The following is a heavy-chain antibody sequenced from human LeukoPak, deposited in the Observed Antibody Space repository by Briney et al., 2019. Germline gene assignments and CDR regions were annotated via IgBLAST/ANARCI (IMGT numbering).Heavy chain of an antibody. CDR2: IYYSGST. Sequence: TSETLSLTCTVSGGSISSSSYYWGWIRQPPGKGLEWIGSIYYSGSTYYNPSLKSRVTISVDTSKNQFPLKLSSVTAADTAVYYCASIKYYYGSGNHDYWGQGTLVTVSS. J-gene: IGHJ4*02. CDR3: ASIKYYYGSGNHDY. V-gene: IGHV4-39*01. CDR1: GGSISSSSYY. D-gene: IGHD3-10*01.